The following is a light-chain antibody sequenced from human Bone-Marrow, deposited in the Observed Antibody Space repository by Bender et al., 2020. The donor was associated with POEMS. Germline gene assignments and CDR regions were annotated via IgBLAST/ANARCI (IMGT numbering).Light chain of an antibody. Sequence: QSALTQPRSVSGSPGQSVTISCTGTRNDVGAYDSVSWYQQHPGKAPKLVIFDVSNRPSGVSIRFSGSKSGNTASLTISGLQAEDEADYFCCSYTNLNTLVFGGGTKLTVL. J-gene: IGLJ3*02. CDR3: CSYTNLNTLV. CDR1: RNDVGAYDS. V-gene: IGLV2-14*03. CDR2: DVS.